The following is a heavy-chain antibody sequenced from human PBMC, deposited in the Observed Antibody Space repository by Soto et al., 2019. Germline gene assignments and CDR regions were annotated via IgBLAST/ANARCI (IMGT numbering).Heavy chain of an antibody. Sequence: ASVKVSCKASGYTFTSYGISWVRQAPGQGLEWMGWISAYNGNTNYAQKLQGRVTMTTDTSTSTAYMELRSLRSDDTAVYYCAIYDFWSGYKPSDYWGQGTLLTVSS. CDR3: AIYDFWSGYKPSDY. J-gene: IGHJ4*02. CDR2: ISAYNGNT. CDR1: GYTFTSYG. V-gene: IGHV1-18*01. D-gene: IGHD3-3*01.